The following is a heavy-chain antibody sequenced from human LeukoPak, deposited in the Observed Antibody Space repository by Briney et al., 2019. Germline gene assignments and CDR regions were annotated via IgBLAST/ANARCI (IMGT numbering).Heavy chain of an antibody. CDR2: IIPILGIA. CDR3: ARAEGVSSSWYPWYYYYYMDV. J-gene: IGHJ6*03. Sequence: ASAKVSCKASGGTFSSYAISWVRQAPGQGLEWMGRIIPILGIANYAQKFQGRVTITADESTSTAYMELSSLRSEDTAVYYCARAEGVSSSWYPWYYYYYMDVWGKGTTVTVSS. D-gene: IGHD6-13*01. V-gene: IGHV1-69*04. CDR1: GGTFSSYA.